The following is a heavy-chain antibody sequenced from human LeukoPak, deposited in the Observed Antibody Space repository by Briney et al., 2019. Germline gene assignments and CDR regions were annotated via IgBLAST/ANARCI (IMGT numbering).Heavy chain of an antibody. CDR2: IGDSGGRT. CDR1: GFTFSSCG. D-gene: IGHD3-16*01. CDR3: ARRGAFYYDC. V-gene: IGHV3-23*01. Sequence: PGGSLRLSCAASGFTFSSCGMQWVRQAPGKGLEWVSAIGDSGGRTYFADSVKGRFTISRDNSQNMVYLQINTLRAEDTAVYYCARRGAFYYDCWGQGTLVTVSS. J-gene: IGHJ4*02.